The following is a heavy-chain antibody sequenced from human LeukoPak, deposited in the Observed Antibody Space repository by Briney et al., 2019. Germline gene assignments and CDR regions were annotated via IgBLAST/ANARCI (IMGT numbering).Heavy chain of an antibody. CDR1: GYTFTSYG. Sequence: ASVKVSCKASGYTFTSYGISWVRQAPGQGLEWMGWINPNSGGTNYAQKFQGRVTMTRDTSISTTYMELSRLRSDDTAVYYCARAVRIAARPSYYYYMDVWGKGTTVTVSS. J-gene: IGHJ6*03. CDR3: ARAVRIAARPSYYYYMDV. D-gene: IGHD6-6*01. V-gene: IGHV1-2*02. CDR2: INPNSGGT.